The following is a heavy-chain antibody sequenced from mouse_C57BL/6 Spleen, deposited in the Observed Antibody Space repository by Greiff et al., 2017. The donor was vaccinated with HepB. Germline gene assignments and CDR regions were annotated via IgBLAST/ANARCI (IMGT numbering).Heavy chain of an antibody. V-gene: IGHV1-72*01. CDR2: IDPNSGGT. CDR1: GYTFTSYW. Sequence: QVQLKQPGAELVKPGASVKLSCKASGYTFTSYWMHWVKQRPGRGLEWIGRIDPNSGGTKYNEKFKSKATLTVDKPSSTAYMQLSSLTSEDSAVYYCATEDYGSSLYYYAMDYWGQGTSVTVSS. D-gene: IGHD1-1*01. CDR3: ATEDYGSSLYYYAMDY. J-gene: IGHJ4*01.